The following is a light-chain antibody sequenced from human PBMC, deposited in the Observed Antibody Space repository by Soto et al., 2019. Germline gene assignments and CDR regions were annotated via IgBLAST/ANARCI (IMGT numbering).Light chain of an antibody. CDR1: QSISSW. V-gene: IGKV1-5*01. Sequence: DIQMTQSPSTLSASVGDRVTITCRASQSISSWLAWYQQKPGKAPKLLIYDASSLDSGVPSRFSGSGSGTEFTLTISSLQPDEFATYYCQQYNSYSVTFGPGTKVDIK. CDR2: DAS. CDR3: QQYNSYSVT. J-gene: IGKJ3*01.